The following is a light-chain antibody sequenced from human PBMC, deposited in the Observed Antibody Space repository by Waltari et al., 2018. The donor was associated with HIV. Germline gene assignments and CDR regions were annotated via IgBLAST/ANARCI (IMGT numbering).Light chain of an antibody. CDR3: QAWDSSTLVV. V-gene: IGLV3-1*01. CDR2: QDS. J-gene: IGLJ2*01. Sequence: SYELTQPPSVSVSPGQTASITCSGDKLGDKYACWYQQKPGQSPMLVIYQDSKRPSGIPERFSGSNFGNTATLTISGTQAMDEADYYCQAWDSSTLVVFGGGTKLTVL. CDR1: KLGDKY.